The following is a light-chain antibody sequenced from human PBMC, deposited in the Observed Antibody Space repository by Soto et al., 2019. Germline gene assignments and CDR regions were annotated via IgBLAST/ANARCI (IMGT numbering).Light chain of an antibody. CDR1: SSDVGNYNY. Sequence: QSALTQPASVSGSPGQSITISCTGTSSDVGNYNYVSWSQQHPGKAPKLMIYDVSNRPSGVSNRFSGSKSGNTASLTISGLQAEDEAEYYCSSYTSSSTYVFGTGTKLTVL. CDR2: DVS. V-gene: IGLV2-14*01. CDR3: SSYTSSSTYV. J-gene: IGLJ1*01.